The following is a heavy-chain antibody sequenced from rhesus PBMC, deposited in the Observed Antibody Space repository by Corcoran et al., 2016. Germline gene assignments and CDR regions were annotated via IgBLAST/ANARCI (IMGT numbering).Heavy chain of an antibody. J-gene: IGHJ4*01. CDR2: IYWNDSK. CDR3: ARVRGGQFDY. V-gene: IGHV2-95*01. D-gene: IGHD5-42*01. CDR1: GFSISTTGTG. Sequence: QVTLKESGPALVTPTQTLTLTCTFSGFSISTTGTGVGWIRQPPGKALEWLESIYWNDSKYYSKSSKSRLTISKETSKNQVVLTMTNMDPVDTATYYCARVRGGQFDYWGQGVRVTVSS.